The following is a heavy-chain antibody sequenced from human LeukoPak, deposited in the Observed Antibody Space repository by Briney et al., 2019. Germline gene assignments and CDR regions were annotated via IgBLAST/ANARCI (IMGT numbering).Heavy chain of an antibody. V-gene: IGHV4-59*01. CDR3: ASGRTENKSDY. Sequence: PSETLSLTCTVSGGPISSYYWSWIRQPPGKGLEWIGYIYYSGSTNYNPSLKSRVTISVDTSKNQFSLKLSSVTAADTAVYYCASGRTENKSDYWGQGTLVTVSS. J-gene: IGHJ4*02. CDR1: GGPISSYY. CDR2: IYYSGST. D-gene: IGHD1/OR15-1a*01.